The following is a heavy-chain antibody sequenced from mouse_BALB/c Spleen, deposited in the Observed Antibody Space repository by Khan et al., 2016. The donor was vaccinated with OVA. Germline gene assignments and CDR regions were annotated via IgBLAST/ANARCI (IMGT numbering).Heavy chain of an antibody. CDR2: IDPANGNT. D-gene: IGHD2-3*01. V-gene: IGHV14-3*02. Sequence: VQLQQSGAELVKPGASVKLSCTASGFNIKDTYMHWVKQRPEQGLEWIGRIDPANGNTKYDPKFQGKATITADTSSNTAYLQLSSLTSEDTAVYYCARDGYYLAWFAYWGQGTQVTVS. CDR1: GFNIKDTY. CDR3: ARDGYYLAWFAY. J-gene: IGHJ3*01.